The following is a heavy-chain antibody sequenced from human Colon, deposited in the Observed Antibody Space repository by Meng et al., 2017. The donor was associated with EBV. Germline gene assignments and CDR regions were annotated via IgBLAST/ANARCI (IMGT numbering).Heavy chain of an antibody. CDR1: GNSVSSNRAA. Sequence: HSGPRRVKPTQTPSHTSATSGNSVSSNRAACDRIRQSPSRGLELLGRTYYRSKWYNEYAVSVEGRITTNPDPSKTQFSLQLNSVTPDDTAVYYCAREERQLLGKESFDTWGQGTLVTVSS. D-gene: IGHD2-2*01. CDR2: TYYRSKWYN. V-gene: IGHV6-1*01. CDR3: AREERQLLGKESFDT. J-gene: IGHJ4*02.